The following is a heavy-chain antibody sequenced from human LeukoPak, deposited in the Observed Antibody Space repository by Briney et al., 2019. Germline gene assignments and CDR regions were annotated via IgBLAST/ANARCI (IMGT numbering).Heavy chain of an antibody. J-gene: IGHJ5*02. Sequence: GASVKVSCKASGYTFTSYGITWVRQAPGQGLEWMGWISAYNGNTNYAQKLQGRVTMTTDTSTSTAYMGLRSLRSDDTAVYYCARQPSTTSWRWFDPWGQGTLVTVSS. CDR2: ISAYNGNT. V-gene: IGHV1-18*01. CDR1: GYTFTSYG. D-gene: IGHD2-2*01. CDR3: ARQPSTTSWRWFDP.